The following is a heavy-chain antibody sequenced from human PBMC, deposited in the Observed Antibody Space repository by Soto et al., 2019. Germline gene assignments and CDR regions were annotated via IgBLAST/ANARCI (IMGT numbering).Heavy chain of an antibody. CDR2: IGSCKNNT. D-gene: IGHD2-21*01. J-gene: IGHJ3*02. V-gene: IGHV1-18*01. CDR3: ARDNFDQHIVDLRGHLDI. CDR1: GYRFSSFG. Sequence: QEQLVQSGAEVKKPGASVKVSCKASGYRFSSFGLNWVRQAPGQGPEWMGYIGSCKNNTSYAQKFKGRVTMTADTSTSTAYMELRSLSSDDTAVYYCARDNFDQHIVDLRGHLDIWGQGTPVTVSS.